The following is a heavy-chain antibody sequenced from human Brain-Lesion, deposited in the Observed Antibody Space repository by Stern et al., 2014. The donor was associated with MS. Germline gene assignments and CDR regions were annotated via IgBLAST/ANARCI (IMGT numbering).Heavy chain of an antibody. Sequence: VQLVESEAEVKKPGASVKVSCKVSGYTLTELSMHWVRQAPGKGLEWMGSFDPEDGETIYAQKFQGRVTMTEDTSTDTAYMELSSLRSEDTAVYYCATGDFRQQLVPGPYYFYGMDVWGQGTTVTVSS. CDR2: FDPEDGET. D-gene: IGHD6-13*01. V-gene: IGHV1-24*01. CDR1: GYTLTELS. CDR3: ATGDFRQQLVPGPYYFYGMDV. J-gene: IGHJ6*02.